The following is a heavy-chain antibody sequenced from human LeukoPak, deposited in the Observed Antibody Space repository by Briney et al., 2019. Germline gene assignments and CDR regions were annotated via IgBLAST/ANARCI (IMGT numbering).Heavy chain of an antibody. D-gene: IGHD1/OR15-1a*01. CDR3: ARNTTDRPYDY. V-gene: IGHV3-23*01. J-gene: IGHJ4*02. CDR2: VIASGTYT. CDR1: GFTFNVFD. Sequence: GGSLRLSCAASGFTFNVFDMTWVRQAPGKGLEWLSTVIASGTYTYYADSVKGRFTIFRDNSKNTLHLQMDSLRVEDTAVYFCARNTTDRPYDYWGQGTLVTVSS.